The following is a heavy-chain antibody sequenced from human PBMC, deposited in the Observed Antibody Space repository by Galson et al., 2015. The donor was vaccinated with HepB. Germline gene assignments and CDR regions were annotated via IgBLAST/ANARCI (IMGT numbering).Heavy chain of an antibody. D-gene: IGHD4-17*01. J-gene: IGHJ4*02. CDR1: GFTFSDYY. CDR2: ISSSSTYT. CDR3: ARVADADYGDHSHFDS. V-gene: IGHV3-11*06. Sequence: SLRLSCAASGFTFSDYYMSWIRQAPGKGLEWISYISSSSTYTNYAGSVKGRFTISRDNANNSLYLQINSLRAEATAVFYCARVADADYGDHSHFDSWGQGTLVTVSS.